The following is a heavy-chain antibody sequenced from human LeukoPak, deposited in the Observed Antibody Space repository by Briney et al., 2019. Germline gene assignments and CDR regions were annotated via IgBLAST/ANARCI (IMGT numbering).Heavy chain of an antibody. CDR3: AGDAVAGTFQSKYNGAYNY. J-gene: IGHJ4*02. CDR2: VSLSGST. Sequence: SETLSRTGSGSGGSICGYHWIWIRQPAGKGLEGSGRVSLSGSTSDNPSLNSRITMTVATSTNQFSLRLSSVTAADTAVYYCAGDAVAGTFQSKYNGAYNYWGQGTLVTVSS. CDR1: GGSICGYH. V-gene: IGHV4-4*07. D-gene: IGHD6-19*01.